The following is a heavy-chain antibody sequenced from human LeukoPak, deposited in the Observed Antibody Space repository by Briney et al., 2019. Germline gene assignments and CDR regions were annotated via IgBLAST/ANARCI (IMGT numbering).Heavy chain of an antibody. CDR1: GYTFRSYE. V-gene: IGHV1-8*01. D-gene: IGHD4-23*01. J-gene: IGHJ4*02. CDR2: IHPNSGKT. Sequence: ASVKVSGKASGYTFRSYEINWVRQAPGQGLEWVGWIHPNSGKTGYAQKFQGRVTMTRDTSTETAFMELSSLKFDDTAIFYCARGHYGGNRYFDIWGQGTLVTVSS. CDR3: ARGHYGGNRYFDI.